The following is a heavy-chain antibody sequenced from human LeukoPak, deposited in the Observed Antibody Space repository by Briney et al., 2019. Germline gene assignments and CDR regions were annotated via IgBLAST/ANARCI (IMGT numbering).Heavy chain of an antibody. CDR3: ARGVRIAVADPHLDY. J-gene: IGHJ4*02. Sequence: PSETLSLTCTVSGGSISSYYWSWIRQPPGKGLEWIGYIYYSGSTNYNPSLKSRVTISVDTSKKQFSLRLSSVTAADTAVYFCARGVRIAVADPHLDYWGQGTLVTVSS. CDR2: IYYSGST. D-gene: IGHD6-19*01. CDR1: GGSISSYY. V-gene: IGHV4-59*12.